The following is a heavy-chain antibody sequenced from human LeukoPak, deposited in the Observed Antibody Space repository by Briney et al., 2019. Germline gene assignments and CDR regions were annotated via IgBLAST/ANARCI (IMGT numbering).Heavy chain of an antibody. J-gene: IGHJ5*02. Sequence: ASVKVSCKASGYTFTTYGLSWVRQAPGQGLEWLGWISTYDNNIKYAQSLQGRLTLTIDTSTSTAYMELSRLRSDDTAVYYCARDTGYTYGPLNNWFDPWGQGTLVTVSS. V-gene: IGHV1-18*01. CDR3: ARDTGYTYGPLNNWFDP. D-gene: IGHD5-18*01. CDR1: GYTFTTYG. CDR2: ISTYDNNI.